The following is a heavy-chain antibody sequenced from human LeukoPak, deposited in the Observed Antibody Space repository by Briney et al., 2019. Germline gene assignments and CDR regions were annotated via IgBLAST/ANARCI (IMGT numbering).Heavy chain of an antibody. CDR1: GGSSGGYY. D-gene: IGHD6-19*01. CDR2: INHSGST. V-gene: IGHV4-34*01. CDR3: ARGDCIAVAGTSYYYYYGMDV. Sequence: SETLSLTCAVYGGSSGGYYWSWIRQPPGKGLEWIGEINHSGSTNYNPSLKSRVTISVDTSKNQFSLKLSSVTAADTAVYYCARGDCIAVAGTSYYYYYGMDVWGQGTTVTVSS. J-gene: IGHJ6*02.